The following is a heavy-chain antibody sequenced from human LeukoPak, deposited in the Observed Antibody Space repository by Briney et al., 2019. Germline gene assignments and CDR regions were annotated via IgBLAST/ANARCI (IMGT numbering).Heavy chain of an antibody. D-gene: IGHD1-1*01. CDR2: VFHSGNT. CDR1: GGSISSSLYH. V-gene: IGHV4-39*01. CDR3: ARQIVGTSWNYYYSYIDV. Sequence: SETLSLTCSVSGGSISSSLYHWGWLRQPPGKGLEWIGNVFHSGNTYSSPSLQNRVAFSVDTSKNQFSLKLTSVTATDTAVYYCARQIVGTSWNYYYSYIDVWGKGTSVSVSS. J-gene: IGHJ6*03.